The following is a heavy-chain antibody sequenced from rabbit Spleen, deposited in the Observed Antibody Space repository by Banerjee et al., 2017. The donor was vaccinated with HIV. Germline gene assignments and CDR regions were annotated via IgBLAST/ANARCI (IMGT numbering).Heavy chain of an antibody. CDR2: INIVTGKS. Sequence: QSLEESEGGLVQPEGSLTLTCTASGFDFSSYGISWVRQAPGKGLEWIACINIVTGKSVYASWAKGRFTMSRTSSTTVTLQMTSLTAADTATYFCARDLVAVIGWNFNLWGPGTLVTVS. V-gene: IGHV1S40*01. D-gene: IGHD1-1*01. J-gene: IGHJ4*01. CDR3: ARDLVAVIGWNFNL. CDR1: GFDFSSYG.